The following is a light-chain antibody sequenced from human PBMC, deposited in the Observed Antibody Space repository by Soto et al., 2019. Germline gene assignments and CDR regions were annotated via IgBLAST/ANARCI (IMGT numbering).Light chain of an antibody. V-gene: IGKV4-1*01. CDR2: WAS. CDR3: QQYESTPPT. J-gene: IGKJ2*01. Sequence: DIVMTQSPDSLAVSLVERATINCKSSQSVLYSSKNKYYLAWYQQRPGQPPKLLIYWASTRESGVPDRFSGSGSGTDFTLTITSLQAEDVAIYYCQQYESTPPTFGQGTKLEIK. CDR1: QSVLYSSKNKYY.